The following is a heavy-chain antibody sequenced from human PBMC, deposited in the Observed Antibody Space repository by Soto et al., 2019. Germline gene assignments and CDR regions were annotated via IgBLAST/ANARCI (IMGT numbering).Heavy chain of an antibody. J-gene: IGHJ4*02. Sequence: GASVKVSCKASGGTFSSYAISWVRQAPGQGLEWMGGIIPIFGTANYAQKFQGRVTITADESTSTAYMELSSLRSEDTAVYYCASPARSSGTQTQRFDYWGQGTLVTVSS. CDR3: ASPARSSGTQTQRFDY. V-gene: IGHV1-69*13. CDR1: GGTFSSYA. D-gene: IGHD3-22*01. CDR2: IIPIFGTA.